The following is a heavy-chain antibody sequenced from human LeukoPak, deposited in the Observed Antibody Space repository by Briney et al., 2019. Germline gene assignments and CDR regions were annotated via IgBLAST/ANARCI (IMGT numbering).Heavy chain of an antibody. CDR1: AFTFNSYA. D-gene: IGHD2-15*01. Sequence: AVSLTCSSSAYAFTFNSYALSWLRPAQGNGLEWILALSGSGDSTNYADSVKGRFTISRDNSKNTLYLQMNSLRAEDTAVYYCAKAGAVVVVVAKFFDYWGQGTLVTVSS. CDR3: AKAGAVVVVVAKFFDY. CDR2: LSGSGDST. V-gene: IGHV3-23*01. J-gene: IGHJ4*02.